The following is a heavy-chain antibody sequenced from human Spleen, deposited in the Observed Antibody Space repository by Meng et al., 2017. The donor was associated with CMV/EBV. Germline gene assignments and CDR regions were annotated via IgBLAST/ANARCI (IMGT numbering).Heavy chain of an antibody. D-gene: IGHD3-22*01. CDR1: CNCG. Sequence: CNCGVHWVRQAPSKGLEWVAFIRFDGSEKLYADSVKGRFTISRDNSESTLYLQTNSLRAEDTAVYYCAKDRNYYDSSGLYVHHWGQGTLVTVSS. CDR3: AKDRNYYDSSGLYVHH. V-gene: IGHV3-30*02. J-gene: IGHJ1*01. CDR2: IRFDGSEK.